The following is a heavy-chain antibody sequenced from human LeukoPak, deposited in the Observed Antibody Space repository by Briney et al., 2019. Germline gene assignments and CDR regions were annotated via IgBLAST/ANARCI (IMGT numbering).Heavy chain of an antibody. V-gene: IGHV4-30-4*01. CDR2: IYYSGST. CDR3: ARQRGYSYAPGYFDY. J-gene: IGHJ4*02. D-gene: IGHD5-18*01. CDR1: GGSISSGDYY. Sequence: PSETLSLTCTVSGGSISSGDYYWSWIRQPPGKGLEWIGYIYYSGSTYYNPSLKSRVTISVDTSKNQFSLKLSSVTAADTAVYYCARQRGYSYAPGYFDYWGQGTLVTVSS.